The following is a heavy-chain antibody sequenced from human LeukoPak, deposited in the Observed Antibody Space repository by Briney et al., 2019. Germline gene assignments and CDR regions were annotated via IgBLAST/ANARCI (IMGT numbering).Heavy chain of an antibody. J-gene: IGHJ4*02. CDR1: GGSISSYY. D-gene: IGHD6-6*01. CDR3: ARHRAYSSSSPFDY. V-gene: IGHV4-59*08. CDR2: ISYSGST. Sequence: SETLSLTCTVSGGSISSYYWSWIRQPPGKGLEWIGYISYSGSTNYNPSLKSRVTISVDTSKNQFSLKLSSVTAADTAVYYCARHRAYSSSSPFDYWGQGTLVTVSS.